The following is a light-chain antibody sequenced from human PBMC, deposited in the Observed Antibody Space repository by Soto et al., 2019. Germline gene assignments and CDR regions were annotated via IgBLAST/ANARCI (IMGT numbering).Light chain of an antibody. Sequence: DIQMTQSPSTLSASVGDRVTITCRASQSISSWLAWYQQKPGKAPKLLIYDASSLESGVPSRFSGSGSGTEFTLTISNLLPDDFATYFCQQYNNYPRTFGQGTKVDIK. CDR3: QQYNNYPRT. J-gene: IGKJ1*01. V-gene: IGKV1-5*01. CDR2: DAS. CDR1: QSISSW.